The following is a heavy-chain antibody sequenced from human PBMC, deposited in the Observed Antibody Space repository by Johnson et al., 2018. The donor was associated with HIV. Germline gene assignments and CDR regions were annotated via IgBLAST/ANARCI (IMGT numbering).Heavy chain of an antibody. CDR2: IRYDGSNK. Sequence: QVQLVESGGGVVQPGKSLRLSCAASGFRFEDHGMNWVRQAPGKGLAWVAFIRYDGSNKYYADSLKARFTISRDNSKNTLYLQMNSLRAEDTAVYYCARVSQQQGGVYDAFDIWGQGTMVTVSS. CDR1: GFRFEDHG. V-gene: IGHV3-30*02. D-gene: IGHD6-13*01. CDR3: ARVSQQQGGVYDAFDI. J-gene: IGHJ3*02.